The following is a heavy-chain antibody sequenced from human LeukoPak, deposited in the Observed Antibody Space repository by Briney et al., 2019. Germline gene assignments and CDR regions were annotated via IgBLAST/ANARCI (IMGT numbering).Heavy chain of an antibody. CDR1: GGSISSYY. J-gene: IGHJ4*02. CDR3: ARTGHFWSGYSTYYFDY. Sequence: SETLSLTCTVSGGSISSYYWSWIRQPPGKGLEWIGYIYYSGSTNYNPSLKSRVTISVDASKNQFSLKLSSVTAADTAVYYCARTGHFWSGYSTYYFDYWGQGTLVTVSS. D-gene: IGHD3-3*02. CDR2: IYYSGST. V-gene: IGHV4-59*01.